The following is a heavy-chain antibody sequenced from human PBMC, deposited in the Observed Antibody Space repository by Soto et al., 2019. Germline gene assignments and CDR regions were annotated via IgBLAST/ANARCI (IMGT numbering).Heavy chain of an antibody. CDR3: AKVKARARTGTTLGRAFDWFDP. V-gene: IGHV4-61*01. CDR1: GGSVSSSFFY. J-gene: IGHJ5*02. Sequence: PSETLSLTCTVSGGSVSSSFFYWSWVRQPPGQRLEWIGYIYYTGTTNYNPSLASRVAMSVDTSKKQFTLNLRSLTAADTARYYCAKVKARARTGTTLGRAFDWFDPWGQGTLVTAPQ. D-gene: IGHD1-7*01. CDR2: IYYTGTT.